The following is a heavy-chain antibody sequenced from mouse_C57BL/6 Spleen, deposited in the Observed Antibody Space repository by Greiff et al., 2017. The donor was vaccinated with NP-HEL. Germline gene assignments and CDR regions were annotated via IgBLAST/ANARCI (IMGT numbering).Heavy chain of an antibody. D-gene: IGHD1-1*01. CDR2: ISSGSSTI. V-gene: IGHV5-17*01. CDR1: GFTFSDYG. Sequence: EVKLMESGGGLVKPGGSLKLSCAASGFTFSDYGMHWVRQAPEKGLEWVAYISSGSSTIYYADTVKGRFTISRDNAKNTLFLQMTSLRSEDTAMYYCARWYYALYYAMDYWGQGTSVTVSS. CDR3: ARWYYALYYAMDY. J-gene: IGHJ4*01.